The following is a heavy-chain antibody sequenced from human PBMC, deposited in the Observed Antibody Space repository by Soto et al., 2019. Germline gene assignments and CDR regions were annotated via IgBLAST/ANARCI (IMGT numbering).Heavy chain of an antibody. CDR1: GGSISSYY. D-gene: IGHD3-9*01. J-gene: IGHJ5*02. CDR3: ARGSRYFDLKPASPWFEP. CDR2: IYYSGST. Sequence: SETLSLTCTVSGGSISSYYWIWIRQPPGKGLEWIGYIYYSGSTNYNPSLKSRVTISVDTSKNQFSLKLSSVTAADTAVYYCARGSRYFDLKPASPWFEPWGQGTLVTVSS. V-gene: IGHV4-59*01.